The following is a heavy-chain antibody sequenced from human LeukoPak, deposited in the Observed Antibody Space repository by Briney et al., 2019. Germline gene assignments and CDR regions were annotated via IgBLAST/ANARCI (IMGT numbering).Heavy chain of an antibody. CDR1: GYTFTGYY. D-gene: IGHD6-19*01. V-gene: IGHV1-2*02. Sequence: GASVKVSCKAFGYTFTGYYMHWVRQAPGQGLEWMGWINPNSGGTNYAQKFQGRVTMTRDTSISTAYMELSRLRSDDTAVYYCARDLAVAGTEGGWFDPWGQGTLVTVSS. CDR3: ARDLAVAGTEGGWFDP. CDR2: INPNSGGT. J-gene: IGHJ5*02.